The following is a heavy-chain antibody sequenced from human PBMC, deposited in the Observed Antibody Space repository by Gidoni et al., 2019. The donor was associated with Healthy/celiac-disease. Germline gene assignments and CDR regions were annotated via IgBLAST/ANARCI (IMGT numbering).Heavy chain of an antibody. CDR1: GYTFTSYG. CDR3: ARESPPYYYDSSGYYYEDY. V-gene: IGHV1-18*01. D-gene: IGHD3-22*01. J-gene: IGHJ4*02. CDR2: ISAYNGNT. Sequence: QVQLVQSGAEVKKPGASVKVSCKASGYTFTSYGISWVRQAPGQGLEWMGWISAYNGNTNYAQKLQGRVTMTTDTSTSTAYMELRSLRSDDTAVYYCARESPPYYYDSSGYYYEDYWGQGTLVTVSS.